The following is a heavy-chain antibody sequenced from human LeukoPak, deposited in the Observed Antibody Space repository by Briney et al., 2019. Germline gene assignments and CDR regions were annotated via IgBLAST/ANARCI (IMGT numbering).Heavy chain of an antibody. J-gene: IGHJ3*02. CDR1: GFTFSSYA. D-gene: IGHD2-21*01. CDR2: ISGSGGST. V-gene: IGHV3-23*01. Sequence: GGSLRLSCAASGFTFSSYAMSWVRQAPGKGLEWVSAISGSGGSTYYADSVKGRFTISRDNSKNTLYLQMNSLRAEDTVVYYCVIPTGAFDIWGQGTMVTVSS. CDR3: VIPTGAFDI.